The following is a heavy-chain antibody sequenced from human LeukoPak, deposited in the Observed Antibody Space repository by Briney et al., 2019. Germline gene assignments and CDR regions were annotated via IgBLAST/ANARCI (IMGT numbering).Heavy chain of an antibody. CDR1: GYTFTSYD. Sequence: ASVKVSCKASGYTFTSYDINWVRQAPGQGLEWMGWMNPNSGNTGYAQKFQGRVTITRNTSISTAYMELSSLRSEDTAVYYCARGPPRYSGSYDYWGQGTLVTVSS. V-gene: IGHV1-8*03. D-gene: IGHD1-26*01. CDR3: ARGPPRYSGSYDY. CDR2: MNPNSGNT. J-gene: IGHJ4*02.